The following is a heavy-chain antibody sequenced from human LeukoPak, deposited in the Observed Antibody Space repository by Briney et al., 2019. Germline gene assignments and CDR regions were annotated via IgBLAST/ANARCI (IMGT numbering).Heavy chain of an antibody. D-gene: IGHD4-17*01. CDR2: ISGSGGNT. Sequence: GGSLRLSCAASGFTFSSYAMSWVRQAPGKGLQWVSAISGSGGNTYYADSVKGRFTISRDNSKNTLYLQMNSLRAEDTAVYYCAKTLTTVSRNWFDPWGQGTLVTVSS. V-gene: IGHV3-23*01. J-gene: IGHJ5*02. CDR1: GFTFSSYA. CDR3: AKTLTTVSRNWFDP.